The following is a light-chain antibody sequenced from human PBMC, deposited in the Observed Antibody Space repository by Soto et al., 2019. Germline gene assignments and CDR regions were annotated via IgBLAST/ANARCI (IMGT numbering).Light chain of an antibody. CDR2: AAS. V-gene: IGKV1-39*01. J-gene: IGKJ3*01. CDR3: QQSYTTPLFT. CDR1: QSISTN. Sequence: DIQMTQSPSSLSASVGDRVTITCRASQSISTNLNWYQVKPGKDPKLLIYAASSMESGVPSRFSGSGSGTDFTLTISSLQPEDVATYYCQQSYTTPLFTFGRGTKVDIK.